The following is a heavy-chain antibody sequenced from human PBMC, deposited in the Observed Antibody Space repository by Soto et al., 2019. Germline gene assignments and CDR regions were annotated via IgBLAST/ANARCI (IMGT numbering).Heavy chain of an antibody. D-gene: IGHD1-26*01. CDR3: ARGYVGIDY. Sequence: GGSLRLSCAASGFTFSSYAMHWVRQAPGKGLEYVSAISSNGGSTYYANSVKGRFTISRDNSKNTLYLQMGSLRAEDMAVYYCARGYVGIDYWGQGTLVTVSS. J-gene: IGHJ4*02. CDR1: GFTFSSYA. CDR2: ISSNGGST. V-gene: IGHV3-64*01.